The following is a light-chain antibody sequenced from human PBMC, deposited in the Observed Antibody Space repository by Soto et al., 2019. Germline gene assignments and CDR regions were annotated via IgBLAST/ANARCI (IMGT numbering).Light chain of an antibody. CDR1: SSDVGGYNY. CDR2: GVS. Sequence: QSVLTQPASVSGSPGQSITISCTGTSSDVGGYNYVSWYQQHPGKAPKLIIYGVSYRPSGVSNRFSGSKSGNTASLTISGLQAEDEADYYCSSYTSSSSLGVFGGGTQLTVL. CDR3: SSYTSSSSLGV. J-gene: IGLJ3*02. V-gene: IGLV2-14*01.